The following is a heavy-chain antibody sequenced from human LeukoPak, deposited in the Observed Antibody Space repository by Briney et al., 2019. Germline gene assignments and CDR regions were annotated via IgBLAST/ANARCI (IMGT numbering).Heavy chain of an antibody. CDR1: GYSLTELS. CDR2: FDPEDGET. D-gene: IGHD2-15*01. Sequence: GASVTVSSKVSGYSLTELSMHWVRQAPGKGLEWMGGFDPEDGETIYAQKFQGRVTMTEDTSTDTAYMELSSLRSEDTAVYYCATPTGGSGPTRPRQIGAFDIWGQGTRVTVSS. CDR3: ATPTGGSGPTRPRQIGAFDI. V-gene: IGHV1-24*01. J-gene: IGHJ3*02.